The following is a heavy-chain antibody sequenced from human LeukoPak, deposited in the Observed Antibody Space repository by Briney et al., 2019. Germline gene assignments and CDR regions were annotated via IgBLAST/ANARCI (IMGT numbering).Heavy chain of an antibody. V-gene: IGHV4-59*01. CDR3: ARSGSWSAFDI. CDR2: IYYSGST. J-gene: IGHJ3*02. Sequence: SETLSLTCTVSGDSISSYYWSWIRQTPGKGLEWIGYIYYSGSTNYNPSLRSRVTISVDTSKNQFSLKLSSVTAADTAVYYCARSGSWSAFDIWGQGTMVTVSS. CDR1: GDSISSYY. D-gene: IGHD1-1*01.